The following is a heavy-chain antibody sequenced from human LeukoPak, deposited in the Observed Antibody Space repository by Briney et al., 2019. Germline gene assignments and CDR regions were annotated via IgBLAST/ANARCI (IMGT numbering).Heavy chain of an antibody. J-gene: IGHJ4*02. CDR1: GGSISSSSYY. D-gene: IGHD6-6*01. CDR2: IYYSGST. CDR3: ARPCDIAARPWCY. V-gene: IGHV4-39*01. Sequence: SETLSLTCTVSGGSISSSSYYWGWIRQPPGKGLEWIGSIYYSGSTYYNPSLKSRVTISVDTSKNQFSLKLSSVTAADTAVYYCARPCDIAARPWCYWDQGTLVTVSS.